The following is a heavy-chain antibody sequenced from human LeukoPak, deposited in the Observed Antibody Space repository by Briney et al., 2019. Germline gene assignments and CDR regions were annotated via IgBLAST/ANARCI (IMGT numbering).Heavy chain of an antibody. CDR3: ARGAQQLVRGYYFDY. CDR1: GFTFSSYW. CDR2: IKQDGSEK. Sequence: GGSLRLSCAASGFTFSSYWMSWVRQAPGKGLEWVANIKQDGSEKYYVDSVKGRFTISRDNAKNSLYLQMNSLRAKDTAVYYCARGAQQLVRGYYFDYWGQGTLVTVSS. J-gene: IGHJ4*02. V-gene: IGHV3-7*01. D-gene: IGHD6-13*01.